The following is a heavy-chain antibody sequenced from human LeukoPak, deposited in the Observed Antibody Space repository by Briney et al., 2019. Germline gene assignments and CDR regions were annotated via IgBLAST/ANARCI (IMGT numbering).Heavy chain of an antibody. D-gene: IGHD2-21*01. J-gene: IGHJ4*02. CDR1: GFTFSSCD. CDR3: ASPAYCGGDCYG. V-gene: IGHV3-48*01. CDR2: ITSSSSTI. Sequence: GGSLRLSCAASGFTFSSCDMNWVRQAPGKGLEGVSYITSSSSTIYYADSVKGRFTVSRDNAKNSLYLQMNSLRVEDTAVYYCASPAYCGGDCYGWGQGTLVTVSS.